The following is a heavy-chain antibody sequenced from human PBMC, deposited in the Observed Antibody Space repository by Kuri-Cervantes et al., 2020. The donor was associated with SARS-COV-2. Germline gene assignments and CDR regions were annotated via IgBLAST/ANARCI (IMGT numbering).Heavy chain of an antibody. Sequence: SVKVSCKASGGTFSSYAISWVRQAPGQGLEWMGGIIPIFGTANYAQKLQGRVTMTTDTSTSTAYMELRSLRSDDTAVYYCARVYCSGGSCYSLDYWGQGTLVTASS. D-gene: IGHD2-15*01. CDR1: GGTFSSYA. CDR3: ARVYCSGGSCYSLDY. CDR2: IIPIFGTA. J-gene: IGHJ4*02. V-gene: IGHV1-69*05.